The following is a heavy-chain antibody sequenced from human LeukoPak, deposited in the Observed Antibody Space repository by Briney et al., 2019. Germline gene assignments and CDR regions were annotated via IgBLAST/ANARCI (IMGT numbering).Heavy chain of an antibody. J-gene: IGHJ5*02. D-gene: IGHD3-9*01. V-gene: IGHV3-30*04. CDR3: ARDYDVLTAYPPTQLFDP. Sequence: PGGSLRLSCAASGFTFSSYAMHWVRQAPGKGLEWVAVISYDGSNKYYADSVKGRFTISRDNSKNTLYLQMNSLRAEDTAVYYCARDYDVLTAYPPTQLFDPWGQGTLVTVSS. CDR1: GFTFSSYA. CDR2: ISYDGSNK.